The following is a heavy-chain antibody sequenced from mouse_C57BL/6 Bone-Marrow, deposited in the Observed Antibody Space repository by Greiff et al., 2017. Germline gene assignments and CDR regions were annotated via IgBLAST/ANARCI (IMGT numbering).Heavy chain of an antibody. V-gene: IGHV5-17*01. J-gene: IGHJ3*01. CDR3: ARPRDYYGSSYRFAY. CDR1: GFTFSDYG. Sequence: EVKVVESGGGLVKPGGSLKLSCAASGFTFSDYGMHWVRQAPEQGLEWVAYISSGSSTIYYADTVKGRFTISRDNAKNTLFLQMTSLRSEDTAMYYCARPRDYYGSSYRFAYWGQGTLVTVSA. D-gene: IGHD1-1*01. CDR2: ISSGSSTI.